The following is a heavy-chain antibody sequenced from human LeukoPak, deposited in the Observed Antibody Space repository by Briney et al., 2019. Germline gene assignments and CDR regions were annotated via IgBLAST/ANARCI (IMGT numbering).Heavy chain of an antibody. J-gene: IGHJ5*02. CDR2: IYYSGST. D-gene: IGHD6-19*01. CDR1: GGSISSYY. Sequence: SETLSLTCTVAGGSISSYYWSWIRQPPGKGLGWLGYIYYSGSTNYNPSLKSRVTISVDTSKNQFSLKLSSVTAADTAVYYCARHGYSSGSLAWFDPWGQGTQVTVSS. CDR3: ARHGYSSGSLAWFDP. V-gene: IGHV4-59*01.